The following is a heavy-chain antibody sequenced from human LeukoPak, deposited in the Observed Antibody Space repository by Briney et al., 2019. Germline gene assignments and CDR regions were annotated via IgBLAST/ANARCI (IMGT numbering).Heavy chain of an antibody. J-gene: IGHJ4*02. V-gene: IGHV4-30-4*01. D-gene: IGHD3-22*01. CDR3: ATFLATYYYDSSGYYSDY. CDR2: IYYSGST. Sequence: SQTLSLTCTVSGGSISNGDYYWSWIRQPPGKGLEWIGYIYYSGSTYYNPSLKSRLIISVDTSKNQFSLKLSSVTAADTAVYYCATFLATYYYDSSGYYSDYWGQGTQVTVSS. CDR1: GGSISNGDYY.